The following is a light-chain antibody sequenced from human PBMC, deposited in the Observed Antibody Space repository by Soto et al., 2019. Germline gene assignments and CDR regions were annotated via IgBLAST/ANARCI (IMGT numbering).Light chain of an antibody. CDR3: QQYKVYPYT. Sequence: DIQMTQSPSTLSASVGDSVTITCRASQSVSGWLAWYQQKPGKAPKLLIYDASSLESGVPSRFSGSGSGTEYSLTISSLQPDDFATYYCQQYKVYPYTFGQGSRLDIQ. V-gene: IGKV1-5*01. CDR1: QSVSGW. J-gene: IGKJ2*01. CDR2: DAS.